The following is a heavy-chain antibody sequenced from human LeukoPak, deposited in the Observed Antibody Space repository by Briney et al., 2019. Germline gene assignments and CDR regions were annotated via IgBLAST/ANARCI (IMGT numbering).Heavy chain of an antibody. CDR1: GFVFTGYG. CDR3: ARELHVERDDY. Sequence: VASVTVSCTASGFVFTGYGFTWVRQAPGQGLEWMGWISANDGKIHYSERHQGRMTMSTDTVTSTVYMELRSLRSDDTAVYYCARELHVERDDYWGQGTLVTVSS. CDR2: ISANDGKI. V-gene: IGHV1-18*01. D-gene: IGHD1-1*01. J-gene: IGHJ4*02.